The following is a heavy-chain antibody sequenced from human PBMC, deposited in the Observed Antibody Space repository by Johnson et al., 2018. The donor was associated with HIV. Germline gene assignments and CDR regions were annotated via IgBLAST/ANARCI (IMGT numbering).Heavy chain of an antibody. CDR2: ISYDGGNK. D-gene: IGHD2-8*02. V-gene: IGHV3-30*04. CDR1: GFTFSSYA. Sequence: QVQLVESGGGVVQPGRSLRLSCAASGFTFSSYAMHWVRQAPGKGLEWMAVISYDGGNKYYADSVKGRFTISRDNFKNTLYLQMNSLRAEDTAVYYCARVLVLGIDENAFDLWGQGTMVTVSS. J-gene: IGHJ3*01. CDR3: ARVLVLGIDENAFDL.